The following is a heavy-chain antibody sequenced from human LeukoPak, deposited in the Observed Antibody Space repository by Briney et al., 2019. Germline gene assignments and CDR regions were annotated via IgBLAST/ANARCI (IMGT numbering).Heavy chain of an antibody. CDR2: IRYDGSNK. D-gene: IGHD2-2*01. CDR1: GFTFSSYA. Sequence: HPGGSLRLSCAASGFTFSSYAMHWVRQAPGKGLEWVTFIRYDGSNKYYADSVKGRFTISRDNSKNTLYLQMNSLRAEDTAVYYCAKVGCSSTAPCYYYYMDVWGKGTTVTISS. CDR3: AKVGCSSTAPCYYYYMDV. V-gene: IGHV3-30*02. J-gene: IGHJ6*03.